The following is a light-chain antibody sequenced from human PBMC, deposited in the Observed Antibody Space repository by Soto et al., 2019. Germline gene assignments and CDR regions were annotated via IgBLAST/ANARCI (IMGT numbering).Light chain of an antibody. CDR2: EVS. Sequence: QSVLTQPPSGSCSPGQSVTISCTGTSSDVGGYNYVPWYQQHPDKAPKLMIYEVSKRPSGVPDRFSGSKSGNTASLTVSGLQAEDEADYYCSSYAGSNNFVFGTGTKVTVL. CDR3: SSYAGSNNFV. J-gene: IGLJ1*01. V-gene: IGLV2-8*01. CDR1: SSDVGGYNY.